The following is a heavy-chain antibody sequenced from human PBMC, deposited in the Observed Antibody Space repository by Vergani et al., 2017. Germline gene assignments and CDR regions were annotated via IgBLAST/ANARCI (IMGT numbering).Heavy chain of an antibody. V-gene: IGHV3-73*02. D-gene: IGHD6-13*01. J-gene: IGHJ4*02. Sequence: EVQLVESGGGLVQPGGSLKLSCAASGFTFSGSAMHWVRQASGKGLEWVGRIRSKANSYATAYAASVKGRFTISRDASKNTAYLQTNSLNTEDTAVYYCTRRSSGIAAATNRGQGTLVTVSS. CDR1: GFTFSGSA. CDR2: IRSKANSYAT. CDR3: TRRSSGIAAATN.